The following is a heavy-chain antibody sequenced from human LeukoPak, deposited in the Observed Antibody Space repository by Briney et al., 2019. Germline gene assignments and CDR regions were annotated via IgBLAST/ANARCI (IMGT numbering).Heavy chain of an antibody. Sequence: EASVKVSCKASGYTFTSYGISWVRQAPGQGLEWMGWISAYNGNTNYAQKLQGRVTMTTDTSTSTAYMELRSLRSDDTAVYYCARSPVSLSPFAYAFDIWGQGTMVTVSS. CDR3: ARSPVSLSPFAYAFDI. CDR2: ISAYNGNT. V-gene: IGHV1-18*01. D-gene: IGHD3-16*02. J-gene: IGHJ3*02. CDR1: GYTFTSYG.